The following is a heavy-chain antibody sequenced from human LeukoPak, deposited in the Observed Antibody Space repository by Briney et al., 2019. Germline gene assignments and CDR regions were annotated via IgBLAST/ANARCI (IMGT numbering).Heavy chain of an antibody. J-gene: IGHJ4*01. Sequence: PSETLSLACTVSGGSISSSSYFWGWIRQPPGKGLEWIGSIYYSGSTNYNPSLKSRVTIFVHTSKNQFSLKLSSVTAADTAVYYCARRDYAAAAPMFHYRGHGNPFSVSS. D-gene: IGHD6-13*01. CDR3: ARRDYAAAAPMFHY. V-gene: IGHV4-39*01. CDR1: GGSISSSSYF. CDR2: IYYSGST.